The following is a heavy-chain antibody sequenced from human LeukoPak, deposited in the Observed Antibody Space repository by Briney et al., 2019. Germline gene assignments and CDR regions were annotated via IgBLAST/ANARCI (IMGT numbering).Heavy chain of an antibody. J-gene: IGHJ6*02. Sequence: ASVKVSCKASGYTFTSYGISWVRQAPGQGLEWMGWISAYNGNTNYAQKLQGRVTMTTDTSTSTAYMELRSLRSDDTAVYHCARDYGVNYYYYYGMDVWGQGTTVTVSS. V-gene: IGHV1-18*01. CDR3: ARDYGVNYYYYYGMDV. D-gene: IGHD4-17*01. CDR2: ISAYNGNT. CDR1: GYTFTSYG.